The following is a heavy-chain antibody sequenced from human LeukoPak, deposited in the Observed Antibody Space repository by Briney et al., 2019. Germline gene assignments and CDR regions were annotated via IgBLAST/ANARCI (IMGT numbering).Heavy chain of an antibody. V-gene: IGHV3-30*18. J-gene: IGHJ6*02. CDR2: ISYDGSNK. CDR3: AKTRWTMVRGVPMDV. Sequence: GGSLRLPCAASGFTFSSYGMHWVRQAPGKGLEWVAVISYDGSNKYYADSVKGRFTISRDNSKNTLYLQMNSLRAEDTAVYYCAKTRWTMVRGVPMDVWGQGTTVTVSS. CDR1: GFTFSSYG. D-gene: IGHD3-10*01.